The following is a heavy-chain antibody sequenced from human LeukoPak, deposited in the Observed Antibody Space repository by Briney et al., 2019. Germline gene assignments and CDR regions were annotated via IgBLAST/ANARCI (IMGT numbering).Heavy chain of an antibody. V-gene: IGHV4-31*03. CDR2: IYYSGST. D-gene: IGHD5-12*01. Sequence: SDTLSLTCTVSGGSISSGGYYWSWIRQHPGKGLEWIGYIYYSGSTYYTPSLKNRVTISVATSKNQFSLRLSSVTAVDTAVYYCARGGGGYSWYFDLWGRGTLVTVSS. CDR3: ARGGGGYSWYFDL. J-gene: IGHJ2*01. CDR1: GGSISSGGYY.